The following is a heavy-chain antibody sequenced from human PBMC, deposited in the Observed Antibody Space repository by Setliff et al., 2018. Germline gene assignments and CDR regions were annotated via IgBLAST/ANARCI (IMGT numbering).Heavy chain of an antibody. D-gene: IGHD2-2*01. J-gene: IGHJ6*03. V-gene: IGHV4-39*01. CDR1: GGSISSSSYY. CDR2: IYNSGST. CDR3: ARARYCSSTSCYYYYYMDV. Sequence: LSLTCTVSGGSISSSSYYWGWIRQPPGKGLEWIGSIYNSGSTYYNPSLKSRVSISVDTSKNQFSLKLSSVTAEDTAVYYCARARYCSSTSCYYYYYMDVWGKGTTVTVSS.